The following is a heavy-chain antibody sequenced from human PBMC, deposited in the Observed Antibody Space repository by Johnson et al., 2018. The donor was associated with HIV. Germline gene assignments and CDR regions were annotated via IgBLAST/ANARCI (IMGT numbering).Heavy chain of an antibody. V-gene: IGHV3-30*02. Sequence: QVQLVESGGGVVQPGGSLRLSCAASGFSFSTYDLHWVRQAPGKGLEWVTFIQYDGSKKNYAVSVKGRFTISRDNSKNTLYLQMNSLRADDTAVYYCARAYSYGAFDIWGQGTRVTVSS. CDR1: GFSFSTYD. CDR2: IQYDGSKK. D-gene: IGHD5-18*01. CDR3: ARAYSYGAFDI. J-gene: IGHJ3*02.